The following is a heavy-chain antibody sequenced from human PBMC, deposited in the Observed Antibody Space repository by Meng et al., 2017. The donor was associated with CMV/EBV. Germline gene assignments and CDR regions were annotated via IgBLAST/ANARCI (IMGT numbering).Heavy chain of an antibody. CDR1: GYTFTSYD. V-gene: IGHV1-18*01. J-gene: IGHJ6*02. Sequence: ASVKVSCKASGYTFTSYDINWVRQAPGQGLEWMGWISAYNGNTNYAQKLQGRVTMTTDTSTSTAYMELRSLRSDDTAVYYCARDKYDFWSGYYRGYYYGMDVWGQGTTVTVSS. CDR3: ARDKYDFWSGYYRGYYYGMDV. CDR2: ISAYNGNT. D-gene: IGHD3-3*01.